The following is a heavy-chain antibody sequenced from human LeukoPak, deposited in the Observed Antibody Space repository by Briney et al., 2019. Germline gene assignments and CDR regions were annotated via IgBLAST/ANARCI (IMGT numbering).Heavy chain of an antibody. D-gene: IGHD3-10*01. CDR1: GYRFTNYD. CDR2: MNPKSGDT. Sequence: GASVKVSCKASGYRFTNYDIYWVRQAPGQGLEWMGWMNPKSGDTGYSQKFQGRVFITRDTSINTAYMELSSLGSDDTAVYYCARGWVTMVRGVIIAYDYRGQGTLVTVSS. J-gene: IGHJ4*02. CDR3: ARGWVTMVRGVIIAYDY. V-gene: IGHV1-8*03.